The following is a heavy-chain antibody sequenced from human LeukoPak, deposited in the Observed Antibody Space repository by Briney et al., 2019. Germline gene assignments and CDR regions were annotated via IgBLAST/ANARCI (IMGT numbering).Heavy chain of an antibody. V-gene: IGHV4-61*02. Sequence: SETLSLTCTVSGGSISSGSSYWSWIRQPAGKRLEWIGRIYSSGSTNYNPSLKSRVTISVDTSKNQFSLKLSSVTAADTAVYYCARGRSSKQRLGDLPGDYYYYMDVWGKGTTVTVSS. CDR1: GGSISSGSSY. CDR2: IYSSGST. CDR3: ARGRSSKQRLGDLPGDYYYYMDV. J-gene: IGHJ6*03. D-gene: IGHD3-16*01.